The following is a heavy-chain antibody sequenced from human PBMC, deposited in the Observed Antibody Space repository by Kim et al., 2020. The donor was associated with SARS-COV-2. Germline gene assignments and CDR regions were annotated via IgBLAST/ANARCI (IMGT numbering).Heavy chain of an antibody. CDR3: ARSLMVYARKYYYYYYGMDV. CDR1: GGSFSGYY. Sequence: SETLSLTCAVYGGSFSGYYWSWIRQPPGKGLEWIGEINHSGSTNYNPSLKSRVTISVDTSKNQFSLKLSSVTAADTAVYYCARSLMVYARKYYYYYYGMDVWGQGTTVTVSS. V-gene: IGHV4-34*01. J-gene: IGHJ6*02. CDR2: INHSGST. D-gene: IGHD2-8*01.